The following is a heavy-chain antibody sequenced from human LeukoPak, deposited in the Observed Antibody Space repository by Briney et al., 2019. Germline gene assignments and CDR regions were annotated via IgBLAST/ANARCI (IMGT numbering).Heavy chain of an antibody. D-gene: IGHD6-19*01. CDR3: ARLAPYSSGPHFDY. CDR1: GGSISSYY. CDR2: IYTSGST. Sequence: PSETLSLTCSVSGGSISSYYWSWIRQPAGKGLEWIGRIYTSGSTNYNPSLKSRVTMSVDTSKNQFSLKLSSVTAADTAMYYCARLAPYSSGPHFDYWGQGILVTVSS. V-gene: IGHV4-4*07. J-gene: IGHJ4*02.